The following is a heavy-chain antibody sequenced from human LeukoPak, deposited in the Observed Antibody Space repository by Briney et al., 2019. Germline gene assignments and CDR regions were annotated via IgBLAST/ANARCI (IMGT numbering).Heavy chain of an antibody. D-gene: IGHD3-3*01. CDR2: INHSGST. CDR1: GGSFSGYY. J-gene: IGHJ4*02. Sequence: PSETLSLTCAVYGGSFSGYYWSWLRQPPGKGLEWIGEINHSGSTNYNPSLKSRVTISVDTSKNQFSLKLSSVTAADTAVYYCARNRYDFWSGYLYYFDYWGQGTLVTVSS. V-gene: IGHV4-34*01. CDR3: ARNRYDFWSGYLYYFDY.